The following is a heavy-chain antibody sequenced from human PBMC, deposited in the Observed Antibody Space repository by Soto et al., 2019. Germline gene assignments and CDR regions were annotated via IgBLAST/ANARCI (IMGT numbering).Heavy chain of an antibody. CDR3: AITAGSGYGLDY. CDR1: GYSFTSYW. J-gene: IGHJ4*02. V-gene: IGHV5-51*01. Sequence: GESLKISCKGSGYSFTSYWIVWVRQMPGKGLEWMGIMYPGDSDTRYSPSFQGQVTISADRSISAAYLRWSSLKASDSAMYYCAITAGSGYGLDYWGQGTLVTVSS. D-gene: IGHD5-12*01. CDR2: MYPGDSDT.